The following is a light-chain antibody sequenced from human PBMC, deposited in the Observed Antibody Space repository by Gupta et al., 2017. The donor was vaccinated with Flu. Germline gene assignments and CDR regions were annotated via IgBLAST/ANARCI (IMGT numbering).Light chain of an antibody. CDR1: ASSVGTNY. J-gene: IGLJ2*01. Sequence: TNATAGSASSVGTNYVSWYQPLPGAAPTLLIYDNNKRNSAVPDRFSGSKSDTSATLGITRLQSGEEADYYCSPCDISLSAGVFGGVTKLTVL. CDR2: DNN. CDR3: SPCDISLSAGV. V-gene: IGLV1-51*01.